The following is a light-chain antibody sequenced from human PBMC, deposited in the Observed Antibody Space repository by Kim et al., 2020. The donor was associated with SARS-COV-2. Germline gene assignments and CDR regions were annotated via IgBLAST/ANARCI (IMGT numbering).Light chain of an antibody. J-gene: IGLJ3*02. CDR1: SCSIASNY. CDR3: QSYDSSNPWV. Sequence: NTVTISCTRSSCSIASNYVQWYQQRPGSSPTTVIYEDNQRPSGVPDRFSGSIDSSSNSASLTISGLKTEDEADYYCQSYDSSNPWVFGGGTQLTVL. V-gene: IGLV6-57*01. CDR2: EDN.